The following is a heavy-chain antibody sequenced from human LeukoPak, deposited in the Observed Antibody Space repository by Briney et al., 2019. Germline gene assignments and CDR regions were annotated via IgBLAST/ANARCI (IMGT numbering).Heavy chain of an antibody. CDR1: GFTFSSYA. Sequence: PGGSLRLSCAVSGFTFSSYAMSWVRQAPGKGLEWVSAISGSGGSTFYADSVKGRFTISRDNSKNALYLQMNSLRAEDTTVYYCARGAKSYDAFDIWGQGTMVTVSS. CDR2: ISGSGGST. D-gene: IGHD1-26*01. V-gene: IGHV3-23*01. J-gene: IGHJ3*02. CDR3: ARGAKSYDAFDI.